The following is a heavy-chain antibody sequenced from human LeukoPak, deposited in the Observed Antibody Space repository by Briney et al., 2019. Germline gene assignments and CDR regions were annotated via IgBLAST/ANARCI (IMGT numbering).Heavy chain of an antibody. V-gene: IGHV3-53*01. CDR2: VYTTDTT. CDR3: AREGPRNYWYFDL. CDR1: GFTVNSNY. J-gene: IGHJ2*01. Sequence: PGGSLRLSCAASGFTVNSNYMSWVRRAPGKGLEWVSVVYTTDTTYYADSVKGRFTISRDNSKNTLYLQMNSLRAEDTAVYYCAREGPRNYWYFDLWGRGTLVTVSS.